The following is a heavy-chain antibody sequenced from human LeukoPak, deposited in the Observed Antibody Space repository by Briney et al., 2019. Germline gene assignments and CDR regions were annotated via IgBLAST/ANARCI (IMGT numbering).Heavy chain of an antibody. CDR3: ARVSSTSYYFDY. CDR2: IYYSGST. J-gene: IGHJ4*02. Sequence: SETLSLTCTVSGGSISSYYWSWLRQPPGKGLEWIGYIYYSGSTNYNPSLKSRVTISVDTSKNQFSLKLSSVTAADTAVYYCARVSSTSYYFDYWGQGTLVTVSS. D-gene: IGHD2-2*01. V-gene: IGHV4-59*01. CDR1: GGSISSYY.